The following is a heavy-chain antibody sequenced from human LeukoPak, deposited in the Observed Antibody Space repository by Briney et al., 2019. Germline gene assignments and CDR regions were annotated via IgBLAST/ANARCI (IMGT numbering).Heavy chain of an antibody. D-gene: IGHD3-22*01. CDR1: GYTFTSYD. CDR2: MNPNSGNT. J-gene: IGHJ4*02. CDR3: ARTLVIRGGFDY. Sequence: ASVKVSCKASGYTFTSYDINWVRQATGQGLEWMGWMNPNSGNTGYAQKFQGRVTMTRNTSISTAYMELSSLRSEDTAVYYCARTLVIRGGFDYWGQGTLVTVSS. V-gene: IGHV1-8*01.